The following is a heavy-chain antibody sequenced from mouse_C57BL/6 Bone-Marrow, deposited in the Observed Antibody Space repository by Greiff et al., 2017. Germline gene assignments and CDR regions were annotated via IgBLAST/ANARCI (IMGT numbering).Heavy chain of an antibody. CDR3: TDYSKGPSWFAY. V-gene: IGHV14-4*01. J-gene: IGHJ3*01. Sequence: VQLKQSGAELVRPGASVKLSCTASGFNIKDDYMHWVKQRPEQGLEWIGWIDPENGDTEYASKFQGKATITADTSSNTAYLQLSSLTSEDTAVYYCTDYSKGPSWFAYWGQGTLVTVSA. D-gene: IGHD2-5*01. CDR1: GFNIKDDY. CDR2: IDPENGDT.